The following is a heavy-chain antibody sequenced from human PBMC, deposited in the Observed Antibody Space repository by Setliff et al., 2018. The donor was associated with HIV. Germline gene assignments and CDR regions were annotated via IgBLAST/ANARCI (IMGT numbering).Heavy chain of an antibody. CDR3: ARGDYPLSTVATIKGVVWFDP. D-gene: IGHD5-12*01. CDR2: VYYDAST. V-gene: IGHV4-39*07. J-gene: IGHJ5*02. CDR1: GGSISSSSYY. Sequence: SETLSLTCTVSGGSISSSSYYWGWIRQPPGKGLEWIGTVYYDASTIYTPALNRRVTISVDTSKHQFSLKLSSVTAADTAVYYCARGDYPLSTVATIKGVVWFDPWGQGTLVTVYS.